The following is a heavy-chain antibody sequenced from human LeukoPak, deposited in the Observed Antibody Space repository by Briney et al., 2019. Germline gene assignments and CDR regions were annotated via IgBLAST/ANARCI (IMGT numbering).Heavy chain of an antibody. Sequence: GGSLRLSCVLSGFTFTSAPMNWVRQAPGKGLEWVSTSGTDGDTYYADSVKGRFTISRDNSKNTVHLQMTSLRVEDTAVYYCATKTPGNYPYDYWGQGTLVSVSP. J-gene: IGHJ4*02. CDR1: GFTFTSAP. V-gene: IGHV3-23*01. CDR2: SGTDGDT. CDR3: ATKTPGNYPYDY. D-gene: IGHD3-22*01.